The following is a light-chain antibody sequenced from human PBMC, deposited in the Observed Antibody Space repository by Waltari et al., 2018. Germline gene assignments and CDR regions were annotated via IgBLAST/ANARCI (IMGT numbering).Light chain of an antibody. CDR2: EVT. J-gene: IGLJ2*01. CDR3: SSLTSSSTVI. CDR1: SSSVGSFDR. Sequence: QSALTLPPPLSSSPGRPVPIPCTVTSSSVGSFDRVSWYQQPPGTAPNLIIYEVTNRPSGVPDRFSGSKSGHTVSLIISGLQAEDEADYYCSSLTSSSTVIFGGGTKLTVL. V-gene: IGLV2-18*02.